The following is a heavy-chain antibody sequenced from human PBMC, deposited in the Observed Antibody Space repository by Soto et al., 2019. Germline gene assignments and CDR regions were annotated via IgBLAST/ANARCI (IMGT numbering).Heavy chain of an antibody. CDR1: GYTFTSYA. D-gene: IGHD6-13*01. Sequence: AAVKVSCKASGYTFTSYAMHWVRQAPGQRLEWMGWINAGNGNTKYSQKFQGRVTITRDTSASTAYMELSSLRSEDTAVYYCARGGSSSWYYYYYYYMAVCGRGTTVTVS. CDR3: ARGGSSSWYYYYYYYMAV. J-gene: IGHJ6*03. V-gene: IGHV1-3*01. CDR2: INAGNGNT.